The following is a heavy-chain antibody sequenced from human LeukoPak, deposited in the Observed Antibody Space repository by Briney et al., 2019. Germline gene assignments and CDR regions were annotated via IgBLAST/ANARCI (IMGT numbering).Heavy chain of an antibody. CDR2: INPNSGGT. J-gene: IGHJ4*02. CDR3: ARDGALEVATIPDY. Sequence: GASVKVSCKASGYTFTGYYMHWVRQAPGQGLEWMGWINPNSGGTNYAQKFQSWVTMTRDTSISTAYMELSRLRSDDTAVYYCARDGALEVATIPDYWGQGTLVTVSS. V-gene: IGHV1-2*04. CDR1: GYTFTGYY. D-gene: IGHD5-24*01.